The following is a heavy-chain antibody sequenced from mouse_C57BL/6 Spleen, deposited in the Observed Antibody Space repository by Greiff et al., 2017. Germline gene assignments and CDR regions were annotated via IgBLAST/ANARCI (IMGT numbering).Heavy chain of an antibody. Sequence: DVKLVESGGGLVQSGGSLSLSCAASGFTFTDYYMSWVRQPPGKALEWLGFIRNKANGYTTEYNASLKGRFTISRDNSQSLLYLQMNGLRAEDSATYYCARSTSSGYLDVWGTGTTVTVSS. D-gene: IGHD1-1*01. V-gene: IGHV7-3*01. CDR2: IRNKANGYTT. J-gene: IGHJ1*03. CDR3: ARSTSSGYLDV. CDR1: GFTFTDYY.